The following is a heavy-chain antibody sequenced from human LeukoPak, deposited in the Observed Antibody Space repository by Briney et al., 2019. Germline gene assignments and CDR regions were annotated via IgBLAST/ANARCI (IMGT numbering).Heavy chain of an antibody. CDR1: GGTFNSYA. Sequence: GASVKVSCKASGGTFNSYAISWVRQAPGQGLEWMGGIIPIFGTTNYARKFRGRVTLTADKSTSTVYMELSSLRSEDTAVYYCARERSSGYNDAFDIWGQGTMVTVSS. CDR3: ARERSSGYNDAFDI. D-gene: IGHD3-22*01. CDR2: IIPIFGTT. J-gene: IGHJ3*02. V-gene: IGHV1-69*06.